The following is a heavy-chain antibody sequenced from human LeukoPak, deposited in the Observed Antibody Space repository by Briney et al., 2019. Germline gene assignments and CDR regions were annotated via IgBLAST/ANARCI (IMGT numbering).Heavy chain of an antibody. J-gene: IGHJ4*02. Sequence: GGSLRLSCVASGFTFSIYTMSWVRQAPGKGLEWVSSITSSSSSIYSADSVKGRLTISRDNAKNSLYLEMNSLRDEDTAVYYCARDLAWGAYWGQGTLVTVSS. CDR2: ITSSSSSI. V-gene: IGHV3-21*01. CDR1: GFTFSIYT. CDR3: ARDLAWGAY. D-gene: IGHD4/OR15-4a*01.